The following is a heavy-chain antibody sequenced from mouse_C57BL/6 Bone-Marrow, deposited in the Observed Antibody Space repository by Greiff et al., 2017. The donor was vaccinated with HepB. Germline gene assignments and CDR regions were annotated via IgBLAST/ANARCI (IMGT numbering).Heavy chain of an antibody. D-gene: IGHD3-2*02. CDR2: IDPSDSYT. CDR3: SRKESSSYDY. Sequence: VQLQQPGAELVMPGASVKLSCKASGYTFTSYWMHWVKQRPGQGLEWIGEIDPSDSYTNYNQKFKGKSTLTVDKSSSTAYMQLSSLTSEDAAVYYCSRKESSSYDYWGQGTTLTVAS. V-gene: IGHV1-69*01. CDR1: GYTFTSYW. J-gene: IGHJ2*01.